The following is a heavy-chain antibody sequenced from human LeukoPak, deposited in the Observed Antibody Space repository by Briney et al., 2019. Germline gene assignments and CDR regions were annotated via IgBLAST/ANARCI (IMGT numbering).Heavy chain of an antibody. J-gene: IGHJ5*02. D-gene: IGHD3-10*01. Sequence: PSETLSLTCTVSGCSISSGSYYWSWIRQPAGKGLEWIRRIYTSGNSNYNPSLKSRVTISVDASKNQFSLKLSSVTAADTAVYYCARAVNRGWRNCFDPWGQGTLATASS. CDR2: IYTSGNS. V-gene: IGHV4-61*02. CDR1: GCSISSGSYY. CDR3: ARAVNRGWRNCFDP.